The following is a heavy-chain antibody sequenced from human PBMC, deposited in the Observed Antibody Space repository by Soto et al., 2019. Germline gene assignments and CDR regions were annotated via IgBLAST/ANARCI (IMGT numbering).Heavy chain of an antibody. V-gene: IGHV4-31*03. CDR3: AMTCDGYNPYYFDP. CDR2: IYYSGST. D-gene: IGHD2-21*01. J-gene: IGHJ4*02. CDR1: GGSISSGGYY. Sequence: QVQLQESGPGLVKPSQTLSLTCTVSGGSISSGGYYWSWIRQHPGKGLEWIGYIYYSGSTYYNPSFKSRVTISVASSKNQCALKLNSVTAADTAVYYCAMTCDGYNPYYFDPWGQGTLVSVTS.